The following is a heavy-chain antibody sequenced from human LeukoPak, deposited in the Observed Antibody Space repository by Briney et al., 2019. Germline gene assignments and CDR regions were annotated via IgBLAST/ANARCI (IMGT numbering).Heavy chain of an antibody. D-gene: IGHD2-15*01. Sequence: GGSLRLSCAASGFTFSSYAMSWVRQAPGKGLEWVSGISGSGGSTYYADSVKGRFTISRDNSKNTLYLQMNSLRAEDTAVYYCAKDRSPVVVAATSFDYWGQGTLVTVSS. CDR1: GFTFSSYA. V-gene: IGHV3-23*01. J-gene: IGHJ4*02. CDR3: AKDRSPVVVAATSFDY. CDR2: ISGSGGST.